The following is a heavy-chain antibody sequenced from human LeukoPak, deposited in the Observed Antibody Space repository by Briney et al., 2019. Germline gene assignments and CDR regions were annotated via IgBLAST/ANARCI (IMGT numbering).Heavy chain of an antibody. Sequence: ASVKVSCKASGYSFTSHYMHWVRQAPGQGLEWMGLINPSGSSTLYAQKFQGRVTMTRNTSISTAYMELSRLRSDDTAVYYCAKDLQWELPRGDALDIWGQGTMVTVSS. J-gene: IGHJ3*02. V-gene: IGHV1-46*01. CDR2: INPSGSST. CDR1: GYSFTSHY. D-gene: IGHD1-26*01. CDR3: AKDLQWELPRGDALDI.